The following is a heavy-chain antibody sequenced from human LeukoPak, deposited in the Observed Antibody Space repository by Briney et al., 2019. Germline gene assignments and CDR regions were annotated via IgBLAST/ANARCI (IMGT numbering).Heavy chain of an antibody. V-gene: IGHV4-4*07. CDR2: IYTSGST. D-gene: IGHD3-22*01. J-gene: IGHJ4*02. CDR3: ARRRRYYYDSSGPTFDY. CDR1: SGSISSHY. Sequence: SETLSLTCTVSSGSISSHYWSWIRQPAGKGLEWIGRIYTSGSTTYNPSLKSRVTISVDTSKNQFSLKLSSVTAADTAVYYCARRRRYYYDSSGPTFDYWGQGTLVTVSS.